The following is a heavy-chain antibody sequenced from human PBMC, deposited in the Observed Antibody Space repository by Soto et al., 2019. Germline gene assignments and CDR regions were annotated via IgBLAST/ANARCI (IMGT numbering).Heavy chain of an antibody. CDR2: FDPEDGET. CDR1: GYTLTELS. V-gene: IGHV1-24*01. Sequence: ASVKVSCKVSGYTLTELSMHWVRQAPGKGLEWTGGFDPEDGETIYAQKFQGRVTMTEDTSTDTAYMELSSLRSEDTAVYYCATVNPGIAAAGPHDAFDIWGQGTMVTVSS. J-gene: IGHJ3*02. CDR3: ATVNPGIAAAGPHDAFDI. D-gene: IGHD6-13*01.